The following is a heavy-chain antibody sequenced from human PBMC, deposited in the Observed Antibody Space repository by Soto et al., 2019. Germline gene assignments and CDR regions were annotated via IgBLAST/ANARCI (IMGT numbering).Heavy chain of an antibody. CDR1: GFTFSSYE. CDR3: ARLNYIAAERRLDY. J-gene: IGHJ4*02. CDR2: ISSSGSTI. D-gene: IGHD6-13*01. Sequence: PGGSLRLSCAASGFTFSSYEMNWVRQAPGKGLEWVSYISSSGSTIYYADSVKGRCTISRDNAKSSLYLQMNSLRAEDTAVYYWARLNYIAAERRLDYWGQGTLVTVSS. V-gene: IGHV3-48*03.